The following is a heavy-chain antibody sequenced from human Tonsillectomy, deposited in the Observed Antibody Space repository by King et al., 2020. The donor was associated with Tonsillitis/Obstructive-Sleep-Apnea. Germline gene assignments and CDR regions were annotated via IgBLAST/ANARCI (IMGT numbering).Heavy chain of an antibody. CDR3: AGGYAGSPVDAFDI. CDR1: GYTFTSYY. CDR2: INPSGGST. D-gene: IGHD1-1*01. V-gene: IGHV1-46*01. J-gene: IGHJ3*02. Sequence: QLVQSGAEVKKPGASVKVSCKASGYTFTSYYMHWVRQAPGQGLEWMGLINPSGGSTSYAQRFRGRVTMTRDTSTSTVYMELSSLRPEDTAVYYCAGGYAGSPVDAFDIWGQGTMVTVSS.